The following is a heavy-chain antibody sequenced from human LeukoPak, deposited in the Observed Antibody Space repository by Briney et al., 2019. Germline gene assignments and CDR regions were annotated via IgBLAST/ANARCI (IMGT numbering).Heavy chain of an antibody. J-gene: IGHJ4*02. Sequence: GGSLRLSCAVSGLTFSSSWMDWVRQAPGKGLEWVASINPDGNKKYSADSVKGRFTISRDNSKNTLYLQMNSLRAEDTAVYYCAKDRESYYFDYWGQGTLVTVSS. CDR2: INPDGNKK. CDR3: AKDRESYYFDY. V-gene: IGHV3-7*01. CDR1: GLTFSSSW. D-gene: IGHD1-26*01.